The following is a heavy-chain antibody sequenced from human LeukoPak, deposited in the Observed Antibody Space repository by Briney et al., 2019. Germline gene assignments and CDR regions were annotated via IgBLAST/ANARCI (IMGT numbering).Heavy chain of an antibody. CDR3: AKDNNWNVADYYYYMDV. J-gene: IGHJ6*03. CDR1: GFTFSSYG. CDR2: IRYDGSNK. D-gene: IGHD1-20*01. Sequence: PGGSLRLSCAASGFTFSSYGMHWVRQAPGKGLEWVAFIRYDGSNKYYADSVKGRFTISRDNSKNTLYLQMNSLRAEDTAVYYCAKDNNWNVADYYYYMDVWGKGTTVTVSS. V-gene: IGHV3-30*02.